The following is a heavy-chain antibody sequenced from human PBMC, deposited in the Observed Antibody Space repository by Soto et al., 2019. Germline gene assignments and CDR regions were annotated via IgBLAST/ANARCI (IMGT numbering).Heavy chain of an antibody. Sequence: QVQLVQSGAEVKKPGSSVTVSCKASGGTFGNSAISWVRQAPGQGLEWMGGIIPIFPTPDYAKKFQGRVTITPDESTSPAYLEVTSLRSEDTAVYFLARDKGPLQIGWNYFYAMDVWGPGTTVTLSS. J-gene: IGHJ6*02. CDR3: ARDKGPLQIGWNYFYAMDV. D-gene: IGHD1-1*01. V-gene: IGHV1-69*05. CDR2: IIPIFPTP. CDR1: GGTFGNSA.